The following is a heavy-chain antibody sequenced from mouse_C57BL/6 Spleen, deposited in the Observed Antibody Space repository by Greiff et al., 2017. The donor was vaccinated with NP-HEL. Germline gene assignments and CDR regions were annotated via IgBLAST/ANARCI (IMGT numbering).Heavy chain of an antibody. CDR3: TRFDYGSSYDAMDY. J-gene: IGHJ4*01. V-gene: IGHV1-15*01. CDR2: IDPETGGT. CDR1: GYTFTDYE. D-gene: IGHD1-1*01. Sequence: SGAELVRPGASVTLSCKASGYTFTDYEMHWVKQTPVHGLEWIGAIDPETGGTAYNQKFKGKAILTADKSSSTAYMELRSLTSEDSAVYYCTRFDYGSSYDAMDYWGQGTTLTVSS.